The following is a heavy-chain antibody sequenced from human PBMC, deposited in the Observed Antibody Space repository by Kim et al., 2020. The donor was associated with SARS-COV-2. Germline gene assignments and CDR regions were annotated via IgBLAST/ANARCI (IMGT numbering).Heavy chain of an antibody. D-gene: IGHD3-10*01. CDR1: GFTFSSYA. CDR2: ISGSGGST. Sequence: GGSLRLSCAASGFTFSSYAMSWVRQAPGKGLEWVSAISGSGGSTYYADSVKGRFTISRDNSKNTLYLQMNSLRAEDTAVYYCASGAKIGQSGLTMVRGMQAKIFDYWGQGTLVTVSS. CDR3: ASGAKIGQSGLTMVRGMQAKIFDY. J-gene: IGHJ4*02. V-gene: IGHV3-23*01.